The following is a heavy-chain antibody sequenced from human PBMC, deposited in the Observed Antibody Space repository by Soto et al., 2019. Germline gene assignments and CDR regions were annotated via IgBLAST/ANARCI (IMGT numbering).Heavy chain of an antibody. CDR2: IYSGGST. Sequence: GGSLRLSCAASGFTVSNNYMTWVRQAPGKGLECVSLIYSGGSTFYADSVKGRFTISRDHSKNTLYLQMNSLRVEDTAVYYCARGLPTPPAYWGQGTLVTVSS. CDR1: GFTVSNNY. CDR3: ARGLPTPPAY. D-gene: IGHD2-2*01. V-gene: IGHV3-66*01. J-gene: IGHJ4*02.